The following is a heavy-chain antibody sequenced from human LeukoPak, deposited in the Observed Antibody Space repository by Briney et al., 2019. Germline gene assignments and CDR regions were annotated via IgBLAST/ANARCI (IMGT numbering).Heavy chain of an antibody. D-gene: IGHD2-2*01. Sequence: GGSLRLSCTASGFTFADYLMSWFRQAPGKGLEWVGFIRSKTYGGTTEYAASVKGRFTISRDDSKSIAYLQMNSLETEGTAVYYCAKPATSILIYFDSWGQGTLVTVSS. CDR1: GFTFADYL. J-gene: IGHJ4*02. CDR3: AKPATSILIYFDS. CDR2: IRSKTYGGTT. V-gene: IGHV3-49*03.